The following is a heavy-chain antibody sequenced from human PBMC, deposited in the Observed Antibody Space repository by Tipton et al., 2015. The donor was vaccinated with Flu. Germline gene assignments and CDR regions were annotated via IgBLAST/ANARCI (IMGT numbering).Heavy chain of an antibody. CDR2: MYSGGSI. CDR1: GFSVDSKY. CDR3: ASAMGDYKFDFYYGMDV. V-gene: IGHV3-53*01. D-gene: IGHD4-17*01. J-gene: IGHJ6*02. Sequence: SLRLSCAASGFSVDSKYMSWVRQAPGKGLEWVSVMYSGGSISYADSVKGRFTISRDTSKNTLFLLMNGLTDADTAVYYCASAMGDYKFDFYYGMDVWGQGTTVIVS.